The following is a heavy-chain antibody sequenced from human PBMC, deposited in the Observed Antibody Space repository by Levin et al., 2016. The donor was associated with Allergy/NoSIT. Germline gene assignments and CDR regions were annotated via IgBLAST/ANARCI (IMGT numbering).Heavy chain of an antibody. V-gene: IGHV1-69*10. CDR2: IIPIFGIA. J-gene: IGHJ5*02. D-gene: IGHD2-15*01. CDR3: ARADCSGSTCRNPVVVVAASWFDP. CDR1: GGTFSSYA. Sequence: SVKVSCKASGGTFSSYAISWVRQAPGQGLEWMGGIIPIFGIANYAQKLQGRVTMTTDTSTSTAYMELRSLRSDDTAVYYCARADCSGSTCRNPVVVVAASWFDPWGQGTLVTVSS.